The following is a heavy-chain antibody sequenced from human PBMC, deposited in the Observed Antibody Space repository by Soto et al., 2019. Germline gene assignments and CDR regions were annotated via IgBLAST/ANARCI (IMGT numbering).Heavy chain of an antibody. Sequence: QVQLQESGPGLVKPSQTLSLTCTVSGGSISSGGYSWSWIRQHPGKVLEWIGCMYYSGNTYYNPSLKRRVTILIDTSKNQFSLKLSSVTAADTAVYYCTRGITVFGVVYFDYWGQGTLVPVSS. D-gene: IGHD3-3*01. CDR3: TRGITVFGVVYFDY. CDR2: MYYSGNT. CDR1: GGSISSGGYS. V-gene: IGHV4-31*03. J-gene: IGHJ4*02.